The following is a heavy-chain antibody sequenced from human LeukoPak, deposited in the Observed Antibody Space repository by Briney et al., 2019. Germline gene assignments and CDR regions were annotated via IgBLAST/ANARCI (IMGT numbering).Heavy chain of an antibody. V-gene: IGHV3-74*01. CDR1: GFTFSSYW. CDR3: ARDRGYPRRFDF. CDR2: INSDGSSI. Sequence: PGGSLRLSCAASGFTFSSYWMHWVRQAPGKGLVWVSRINSDGSSINYADSVEGRFTISRDNAKNTLYLQMNSLRAEDTAVYYCARDRGYPRRFDFWGQGALVTVSS. J-gene: IGHJ4*02. D-gene: IGHD5-12*01.